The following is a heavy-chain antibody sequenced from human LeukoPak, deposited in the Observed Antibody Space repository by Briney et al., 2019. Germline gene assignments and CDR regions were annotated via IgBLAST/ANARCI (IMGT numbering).Heavy chain of an antibody. J-gene: IGHJ6*02. D-gene: IGHD2-8*01. CDR3: AKGPRDAGYYYYYGMDV. CDR2: INSDGSST. CDR1: GFTFSSYW. V-gene: IGHV3-74*01. Sequence: PGGSLRLSCAASGFTFSSYWMHWVRHAPGKGLVWVSRINSDGSSTSYADSVKGRFTISRDNAKNTLYLQMNSLRAEDTALYYCAKGPRDAGYYYYYGMDVWGQGTTVTVSS.